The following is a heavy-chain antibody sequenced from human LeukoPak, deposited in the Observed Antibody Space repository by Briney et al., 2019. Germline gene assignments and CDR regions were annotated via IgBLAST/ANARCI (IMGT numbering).Heavy chain of an antibody. CDR2: IRYDGSNK. Sequence: GGSLRLSCAASGFTFSSYGMHWVRQAPGKGLEWVAFIRYDGSNKYYADSVKGRFTISRDNSKNTLYLQMNSLRAEDTAVYYCAREPGDSWSYYYYYYMDVWGKGTTVTVSS. CDR3: AREPGDSWSYYYYYYMDV. D-gene: IGHD6-13*01. CDR1: GFTFSSYG. V-gene: IGHV3-30*02. J-gene: IGHJ6*03.